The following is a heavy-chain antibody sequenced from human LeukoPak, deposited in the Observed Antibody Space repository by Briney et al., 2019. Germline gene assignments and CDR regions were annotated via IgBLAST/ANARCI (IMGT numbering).Heavy chain of an antibody. CDR2: ISGSGGST. D-gene: IGHD3-22*01. Sequence: GGSLRLSCAASGFTFSSYAMSWVRQAPGKGLEWVSAISGSGGSTYYADSVKGRFTISRDNSKNTLYLQMNSLRAEDTAVYYCAKDRSYDSSVTCMDVWGQGTTVTVSS. CDR1: GFTFSSYA. V-gene: IGHV3-23*01. CDR3: AKDRSYDSSVTCMDV. J-gene: IGHJ6*02.